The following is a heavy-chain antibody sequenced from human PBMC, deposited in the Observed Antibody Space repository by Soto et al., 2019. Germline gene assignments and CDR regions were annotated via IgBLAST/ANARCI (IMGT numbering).Heavy chain of an antibody. Sequence: QVQLQQWGAGLLKPSETLSLTCAVYGGSFSGYYWSWIRQPPGKGLEWIGEINHSGSTNYNPSLKSPGTKSVNNAKNQFSLKLSSVTAADTAVYYCAREGCSGGSCFYDYWGQGTLVTVSS. D-gene: IGHD2-15*01. V-gene: IGHV4-34*01. CDR2: INHSGST. CDR1: GGSFSGYY. J-gene: IGHJ4*02. CDR3: AREGCSGGSCFYDY.